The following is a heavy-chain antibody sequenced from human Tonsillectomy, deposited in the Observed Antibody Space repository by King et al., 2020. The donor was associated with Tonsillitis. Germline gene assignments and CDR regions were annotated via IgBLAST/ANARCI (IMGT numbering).Heavy chain of an antibody. CDR3: TKDMGDYEDYYSYAMDV. V-gene: IGHV3-9*01. Sequence: DVQLVESGGGLVQPGRSLRLACVGSGFSFHQYSMHWVRQTPGKGLEWVSGISWNSETTGYADSVKGRFTISRDNAKNSLFLQVNSLRPEDTALYYCTKDMGDYEDYYSYAMDVWGQGTTVTVSS. J-gene: IGHJ6*02. CDR1: GFSFHQYS. D-gene: IGHD4-17*01. CDR2: ISWNSETT.